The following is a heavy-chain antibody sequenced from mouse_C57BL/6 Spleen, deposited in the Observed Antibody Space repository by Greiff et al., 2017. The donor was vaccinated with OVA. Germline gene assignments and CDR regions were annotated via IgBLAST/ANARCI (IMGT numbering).Heavy chain of an antibody. J-gene: IGHJ1*03. CDR3: ARDRGYFDV. CDR2: INYDGSST. CDR1: GFTFSDYY. V-gene: IGHV5-16*01. Sequence: EVQLVESEGGLVQPGSSMKLSCTASGFTFSDYYMAWVRQVPEKGLEWVANINYDGSSTYYLDSLKSRFIISRDNAKNILYLQMSSLKSEDTATYYCARDRGYFDVWGTGTTVNVSS.